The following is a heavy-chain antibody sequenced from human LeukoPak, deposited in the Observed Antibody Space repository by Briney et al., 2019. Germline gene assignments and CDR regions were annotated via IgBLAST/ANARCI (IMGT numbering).Heavy chain of an antibody. J-gene: IGHJ6*02. CDR2: IKQDGSEK. V-gene: IGHV3-7*01. Sequence: RGSLRLSCAASGFTFSSYWMSWVRQAPGKGLEWVANIKQDGSEKYYMDSVKGRFTISRDNAKNSLYLQMNSLRAEDTAVYYFARARRGGGVGYYYGMDVWGQGTTVTVSS. CDR1: GFTFSSYW. D-gene: IGHD2-8*02. CDR3: ARARRGGGVGYYYGMDV.